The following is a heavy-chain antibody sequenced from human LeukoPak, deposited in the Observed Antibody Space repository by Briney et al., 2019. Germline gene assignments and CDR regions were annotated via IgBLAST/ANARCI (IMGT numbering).Heavy chain of an antibody. CDR2: INHSGST. V-gene: IGHV4-34*01. Sequence: SETLSLTCAVYGGSFSDFYWSWTRQPPGKGLEWIGEINHSGSTNYNPSLKSRVTISVDTSKNQLSLKLSSVTAADTAVYYCARLVGSNWYHEILLARDSWGQGTLVTVSS. D-gene: IGHD6-13*01. J-gene: IGHJ4*02. CDR3: ARLVGSNWYHEILLARDS. CDR1: GGSFSDFY.